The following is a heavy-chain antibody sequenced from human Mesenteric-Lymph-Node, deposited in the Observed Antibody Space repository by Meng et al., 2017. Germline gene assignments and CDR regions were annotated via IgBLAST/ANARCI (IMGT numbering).Heavy chain of an antibody. CDR1: GVSIMTNDW. CDR3: VRERPRANVGTTMDLLDS. Sequence: VPLKESGPGLVKASETLSLTCAVFGVSIMTNDWWGWVRQTPGKGLEWIGEIFHTGDANYNPSLKSRVSMSVDNSKNQFSLNLISVTAADTAVYYCVRERPRANVGTTMDLLDSWGQGTLVTVSS. J-gene: IGHJ4*02. V-gene: IGHV4-4*02. D-gene: IGHD3-10*01. CDR2: IFHTGDA.